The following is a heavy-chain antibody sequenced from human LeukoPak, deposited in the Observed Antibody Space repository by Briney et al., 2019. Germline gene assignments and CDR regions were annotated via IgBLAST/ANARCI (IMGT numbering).Heavy chain of an antibody. V-gene: IGHV4-39*01. CDR2: IYYSGST. CDR3: ARHQYQLLSYYYMDV. Sequence: SETLSLTCTVSSGSISSGNYYWGWIRQPPGKGLEWIGSIYYSGSTYYNPSLKSRVTISVDTSKNQFSLKLSSVTAADTAVYYCARHQYQLLSYYYMDVWGKGTTVTVSS. D-gene: IGHD2-2*01. CDR1: SGSISSGNYY. J-gene: IGHJ6*03.